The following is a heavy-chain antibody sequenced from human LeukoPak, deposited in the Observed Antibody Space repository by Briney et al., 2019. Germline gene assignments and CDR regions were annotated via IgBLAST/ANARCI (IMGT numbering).Heavy chain of an antibody. V-gene: IGHV4-59*01. CDR3: ARGIVGTYYYYGMDV. CDR2: IYYSGST. Sequence: SETLSLTCTVSGGSISSYYWSWIRQPPGKGLEWIGYIYYSGSTNYNPSLKSRVTISVDTSKSQFSLKLSSVTAADTAVYYCARGIVGTYYYYGMDVWGQGTTVTVSS. CDR1: GGSISSYY. D-gene: IGHD1-1*01. J-gene: IGHJ6*02.